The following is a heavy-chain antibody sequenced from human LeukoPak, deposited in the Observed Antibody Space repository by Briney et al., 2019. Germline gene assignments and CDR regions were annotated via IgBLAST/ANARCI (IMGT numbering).Heavy chain of an antibody. J-gene: IGHJ4*02. V-gene: IGHV1-18*01. CDR2: ISAYNGNT. D-gene: IGHD6-13*01. Sequence: GASVKVSCKASGYTFTSYGISWVRQAPGQGLEWMGWISAYNGNTNYAQKLQGRVTMTTDTSTSTAYMELRSLRSEDTAVYHCARHTGSWRSSWYAPPHFHYWGQRTLVTVSS. CDR1: GYTFTSYG. CDR3: ARHTGSWRSSWYAPPHFHY.